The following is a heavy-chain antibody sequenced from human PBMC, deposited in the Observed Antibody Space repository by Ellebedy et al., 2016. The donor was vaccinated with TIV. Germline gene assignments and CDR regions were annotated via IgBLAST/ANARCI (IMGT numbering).Heavy chain of an antibody. D-gene: IGHD3-10*01. CDR3: ARGRFGAFFDS. J-gene: IGHJ4*02. CDR2: IENTGRT. CDR1: GGSFSDYY. Sequence: MPSETLSLTCSASGGSFSDYYLYWSWIRQSPGKRLEWIAYIENTGRTEYNPSLDSRATISLDASSNQFSLKLNSVTAADTALYYCARGRFGAFFDSWGQGSLVTVSS. V-gene: IGHV4-59*01.